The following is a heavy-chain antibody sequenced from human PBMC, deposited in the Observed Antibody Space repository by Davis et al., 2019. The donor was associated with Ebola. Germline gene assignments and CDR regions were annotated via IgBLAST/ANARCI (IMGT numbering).Heavy chain of an antibody. V-gene: IGHV3-30*07. CDR3: ARSSGPYGDYVFDY. J-gene: IGHJ4*02. Sequence: GRFTISRDNSKNTLNLQMNSLRAEDTAVYYCARSSGPYGDYVFDYWGQGTLVTVSS. D-gene: IGHD4-17*01.